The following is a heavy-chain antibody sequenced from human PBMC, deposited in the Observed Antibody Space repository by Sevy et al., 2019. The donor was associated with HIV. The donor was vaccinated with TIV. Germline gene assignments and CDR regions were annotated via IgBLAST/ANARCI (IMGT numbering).Heavy chain of an antibody. V-gene: IGHV3-7*01. Sequence: GGSLRLSCKASGFSFTDFWMQWVRQVPGKGPEWVANINQDGSGLYYVDSVKGRLTISRDNAESALYLQMHGLRAEHAATYFCARRYFDLWGQGTVLTVSS. CDR1: GFSFTDFW. CDR3: ARRYFDL. J-gene: IGHJ4*02. CDR2: INQDGSGL.